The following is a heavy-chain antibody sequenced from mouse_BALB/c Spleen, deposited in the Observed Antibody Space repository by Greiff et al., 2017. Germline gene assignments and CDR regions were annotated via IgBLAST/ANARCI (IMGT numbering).Heavy chain of an antibody. V-gene: IGHV1-87*01. CDR2: IYPGDGDT. J-gene: IGHJ2*01. Sequence: QVQLKQSGAELARPGASVKLSCKASGYTFTSYWMQWVKQRPGQGLEWIGAIYPGDGDTRYTQKFKGKATLTADKSSSTAYMQLSSLASEDSAVYYCARESTVVADGDYWGQGTTLTVSS. CDR3: ARESTVVADGDY. D-gene: IGHD1-1*01. CDR1: GYTFTSYW.